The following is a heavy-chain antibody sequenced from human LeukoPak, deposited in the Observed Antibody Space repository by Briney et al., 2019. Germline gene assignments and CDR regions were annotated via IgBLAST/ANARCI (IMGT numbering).Heavy chain of an antibody. V-gene: IGHV4-39*01. CDR3: ARTLLWFGDTSPFDY. J-gene: IGHJ4*02. D-gene: IGHD3-10*01. CDR2: IYYSGST. Sequence: PSETLSLTCTVSGGSISSSSYYWGWIRQPPGKGLEWIGSIYYSGSTYYNPSLKSRVTISVDTSKNQFSLKLSSVTAADTAVYYCARTLLWFGDTSPFDYWGQGTLVTVSS. CDR1: GGSISSSSYY.